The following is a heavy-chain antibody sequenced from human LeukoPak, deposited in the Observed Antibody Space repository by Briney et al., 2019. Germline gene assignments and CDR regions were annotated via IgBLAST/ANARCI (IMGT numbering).Heavy chain of an antibody. CDR1: RFAVSTYW. CDR2: IKEDGSEK. J-gene: IGHJ6*02. D-gene: IGHD6-6*01. CDR3: ARDSPGSSRFYHYYGLDV. Sequence: GGSLRLSCAASRFAVSTYWMSWVRQAPGKGLEWVANIKEDGSEKYYVDSVKGRFTIYRDNAKNSLYLQMNRLRAEDTAVYYCARDSPGSSRFYHYYGLDVWGQGTTVTVSS. V-gene: IGHV3-7*05.